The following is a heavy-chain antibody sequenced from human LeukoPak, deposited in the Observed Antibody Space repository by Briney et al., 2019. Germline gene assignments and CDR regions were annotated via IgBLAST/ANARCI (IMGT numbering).Heavy chain of an antibody. CDR1: GFTFSSYA. CDR2: ISGSGGST. V-gene: IGHV3-23*01. D-gene: IGHD2-2*01. CDR3: AKGRLGYCSSTSCLSSP. J-gene: IGHJ5*02. Sequence: QTGGSLRLSCAASGFTFSSYAMSWVRQAPGKGLGWVSAISGSGGSTYYADSVKGRFTISRDNSKNTLYLQMNSLRAEDTAVYYCAKGRLGYCSSTSCLSSPWGQGNLVTVSS.